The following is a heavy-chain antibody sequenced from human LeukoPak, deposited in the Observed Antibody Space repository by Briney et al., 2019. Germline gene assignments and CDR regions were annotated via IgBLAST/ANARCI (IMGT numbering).Heavy chain of an antibody. V-gene: IGHV1-2*02. CDR2: INPNSGAT. CDR1: GYTFTGYY. CDR3: VRDERSSYGDNHYPDLGF. J-gene: IGHJ4*02. D-gene: IGHD4/OR15-4a*01. Sequence: GASVKVSCKASGYTFTGYYLFWVRQAPGQGLEWMGWINPNSGATKYAQKFQGRVTLTRDTSIRTTYMELSSLRSDDTAVYYCVRDERSSYGDNHYPDLGFWGQGTPVTVSS.